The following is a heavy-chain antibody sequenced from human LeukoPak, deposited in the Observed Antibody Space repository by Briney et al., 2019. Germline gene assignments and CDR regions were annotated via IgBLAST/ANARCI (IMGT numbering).Heavy chain of an antibody. CDR1: GGTFSSYA. J-gene: IGHJ4*02. D-gene: IGHD4/OR15-4a*01. V-gene: IGHV1-69*01. CDR3: ASGRLVYGGLDY. CDR2: IIPIFGTA. Sequence: ASVKVSCKASGGTFSSYATSWVRQAPGQGLEWMGGIIPIFGTANYAQKFQGRVTITADESTSTAYMELSSLRSEDTAVYYCASGRLVYGGLDYWGQGTLVTVSS.